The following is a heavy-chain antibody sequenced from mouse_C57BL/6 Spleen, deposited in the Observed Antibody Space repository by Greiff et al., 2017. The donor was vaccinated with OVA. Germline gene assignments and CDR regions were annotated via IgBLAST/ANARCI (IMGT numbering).Heavy chain of an antibody. J-gene: IGHJ2*01. CDR1: GFTFSDYG. V-gene: IGHV5-17*01. CDR3: ARGDYYGSSPLFDY. Sequence: EVQRVESGGGLVKPGGSLKLSCAASGFTFSDYGMHWVRQAPEKGLEWVAYISRGSSTIYYADTVKGRFTISRDNAKNTLFLQMTSLRSEDTAMYYCARGDYYGSSPLFDYWGQGTTLTVSS. D-gene: IGHD1-1*01. CDR2: ISRGSSTI.